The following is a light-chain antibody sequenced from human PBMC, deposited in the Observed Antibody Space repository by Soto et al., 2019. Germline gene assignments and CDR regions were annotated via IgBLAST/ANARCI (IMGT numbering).Light chain of an antibody. CDR1: QTIIRY. CDR2: AAS. CDR3: QQSYSTLFS. J-gene: IGKJ3*01. Sequence: DIQMTQSPSSLSASVGDRVTITCRASQTIIRYLNWYQQKPGRAPNLLIYAASNLQSGVPSRFSGSASGTALTLTISSLQTEDFATYYCQQSYSTLFSFGPGTKVEIK. V-gene: IGKV1-39*01.